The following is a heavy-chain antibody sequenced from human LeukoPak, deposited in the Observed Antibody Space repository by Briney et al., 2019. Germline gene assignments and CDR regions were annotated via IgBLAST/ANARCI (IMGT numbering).Heavy chain of an antibody. CDR3: AREMRSPRGGFDY. Sequence: SETLSLTCTVSGYSINSGYYWGWIRQPPGKGLEWIGSIYHSGTYYNPSLKSRVTISVDTSKSQFSLKLSSVTAADTAVYYCAREMRSPRGGFDYWDQGTLVTVSS. V-gene: IGHV4-38-2*02. J-gene: IGHJ4*02. D-gene: IGHD3-10*01. CDR1: GYSINSGYY. CDR2: IYHSGT.